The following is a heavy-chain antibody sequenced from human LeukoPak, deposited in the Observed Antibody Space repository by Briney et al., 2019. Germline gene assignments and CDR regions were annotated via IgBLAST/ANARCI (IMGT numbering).Heavy chain of an antibody. V-gene: IGHV4-39*07. J-gene: IGHJ4*02. Sequence: SETLSLTRTVSGGSISSSSYYWGWIRQPPGKGLEWIGSIYYSGSTYYNPSLKSRVTISVDTSKNQFSLKLSSVTAADTAVYYCARNSGLFDYWGQGTLVTVSS. CDR3: ARNSGLFDY. D-gene: IGHD1-26*01. CDR2: IYYSGST. CDR1: GGSISSSSYY.